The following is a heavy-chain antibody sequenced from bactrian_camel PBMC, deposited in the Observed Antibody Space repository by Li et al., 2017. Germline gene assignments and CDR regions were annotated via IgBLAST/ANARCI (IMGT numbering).Heavy chain of an antibody. V-gene: IGHV3S53*01. CDR2: ISPGDAT. J-gene: IGHJ6*01. CDR1: GNTDSVKC. Sequence: VQLVESGGGSVQAGGSLRLSCTASGNTDSVKCMGWFRVSPGKAREGVAAISPGDATTYYADSVKGRFTISQDIAANTVYLQMNDLKPEDTAVYYCAAAPFWLQPRKLAVAGGTFDPVGHWGQGTQVTVS. D-gene: IGHD6*01. CDR3: AAAPFWLQPRKLAVAGGTFDPVGH.